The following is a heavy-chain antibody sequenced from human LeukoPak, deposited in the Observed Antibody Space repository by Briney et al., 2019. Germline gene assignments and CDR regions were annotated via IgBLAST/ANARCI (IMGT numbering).Heavy chain of an antibody. Sequence: GESLKISCKGSGYSFNTYWIAWVRQMPGKGLEWMAIIYPGDSDTRYSPSFQGQVTISADKSISTAYLQWSSLKASDTAMYYCARRYYYGSGSQGDFDYWGQGTLVTVSS. CDR3: ARRYYYGSGSQGDFDY. CDR2: IYPGDSDT. CDR1: GYSFNTYW. J-gene: IGHJ4*02. D-gene: IGHD3-10*01. V-gene: IGHV5-51*01.